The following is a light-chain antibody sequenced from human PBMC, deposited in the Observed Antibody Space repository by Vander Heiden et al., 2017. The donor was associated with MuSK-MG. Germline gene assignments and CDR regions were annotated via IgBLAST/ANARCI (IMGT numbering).Light chain of an antibody. CDR1: SSDVGGYNY. V-gene: IGLV2-14*01. Sequence: QSALTQPASVSGSPGQSITISCTGTSSDVGGYNYVSWYQQHPGKAPKLIIYEVSNRPSGVSNRFSGSKSANTASLTISGLQAEDEADYYCSSYTSSNTLVFGTGTKVTVL. CDR2: EVS. J-gene: IGLJ1*01. CDR3: SSYTSSNTLV.